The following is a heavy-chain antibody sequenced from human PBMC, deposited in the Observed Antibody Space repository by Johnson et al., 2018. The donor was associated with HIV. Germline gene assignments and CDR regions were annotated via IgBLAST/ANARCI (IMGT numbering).Heavy chain of an antibody. CDR2: IGTAGDT. CDR3: ARCMITFGGVGGAFDI. V-gene: IGHV3-13*01. J-gene: IGHJ3*02. Sequence: VQLVESGGGLVQPGGSLRLSCAASGFTFSSYDMHWVRQATGKGLEWVSAIGTAGDTYYPGSVKGRFTISRENAKNSLYLQMNSLRAEDTAVYYCARCMITFGGVGGAFDIWGQGTMVTVSS. CDR1: GFTFSSYD. D-gene: IGHD3-16*01.